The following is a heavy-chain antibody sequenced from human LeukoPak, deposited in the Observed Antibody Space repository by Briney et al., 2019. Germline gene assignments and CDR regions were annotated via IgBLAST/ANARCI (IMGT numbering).Heavy chain of an antibody. Sequence: GASVKVSCKASGYTFTSYYMHWVRQAPGQGLEWMGIINPSGGSTSYAQKFQGRVTMTEDTSTDTAYMELSSLRSEDTAVYYCATEVDCVGDSCYRFDYWGQGTLVTVSS. CDR2: INPSGGST. V-gene: IGHV1-46*01. J-gene: IGHJ4*02. D-gene: IGHD2-15*01. CDR3: ATEVDCVGDSCYRFDY. CDR1: GYTFTSYY.